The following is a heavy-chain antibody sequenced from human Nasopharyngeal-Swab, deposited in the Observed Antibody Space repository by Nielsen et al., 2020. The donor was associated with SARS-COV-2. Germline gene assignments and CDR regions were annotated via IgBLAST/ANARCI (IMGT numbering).Heavy chain of an antibody. CDR1: GGSFSGYY. Sequence: SETLSLTCAVYGGSFSGYYWSWIRQTPGKGLEWIGEINHSGSTNYNPSLKSRVTISVDTSKNQFSLKLSSVTAADTAVYYCARGRLRYFDWLPRGGYWFDPWGQGTLVTVSS. CDR3: ARGRLRYFDWLPRGGYWFDP. D-gene: IGHD3-9*01. V-gene: IGHV4-34*01. J-gene: IGHJ5*02. CDR2: INHSGST.